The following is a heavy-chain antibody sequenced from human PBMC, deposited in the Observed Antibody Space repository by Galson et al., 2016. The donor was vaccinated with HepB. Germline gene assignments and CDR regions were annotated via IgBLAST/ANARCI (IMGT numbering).Heavy chain of an antibody. CDR3: ARAYCGGDCLSYNILYQYGLDV. V-gene: IGHV2-5*01. CDR1: GSSLRNLGVG. J-gene: IGHJ6*02. CDR2: IYWNDEE. Sequence: PALVKPTQTLTLTCTFSGSSLRNLGVGVGWVRQPPRKALEWLALIYWNDEERYSPSLRSRLTITKDTSRNQVVLTMTNVDPVDTAAYYCARAYCGGDCLSYNILYQYGLDVWGQGTTVTFSS. D-gene: IGHD2-21*01.